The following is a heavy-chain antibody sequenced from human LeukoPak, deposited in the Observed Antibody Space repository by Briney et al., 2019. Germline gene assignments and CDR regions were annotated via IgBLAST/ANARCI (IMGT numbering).Heavy chain of an antibody. J-gene: IGHJ5*01. Sequence: PGGSLRLSCAASGYSFSSYAMHWVRQAPGKGRECVGVISIDGGTKYYADSVKGRFTISSDNSKNTLYLQMSSLRAEDTALYYCARDSWELMGEDWFAFWGQGTLVTVSS. D-gene: IGHD3-10*01. V-gene: IGHV3-30*03. CDR3: ARDSWELMGEDWFAF. CDR2: ISIDGGTK. CDR1: GYSFSSYA.